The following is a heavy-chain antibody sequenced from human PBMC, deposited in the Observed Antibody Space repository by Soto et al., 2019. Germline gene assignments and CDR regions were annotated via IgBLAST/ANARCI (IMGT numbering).Heavy chain of an antibody. J-gene: IGHJ4*02. CDR2: IYWDDDK. Sequence: QITLKESGPTLVKPTQTLTLTCTFSGFSLSSTRVAVGWIRQPPGKALEWLALIYWDDDKRYSPFLKSRLTTNKDTSKNPVVLTMTNMDPVDTATYYCAHSVVAGLGYYFDYWGQGTLVTVSS. V-gene: IGHV2-5*02. CDR3: AHSVVAGLGYYFDY. D-gene: IGHD6-19*01. CDR1: GFSLSSTRVA.